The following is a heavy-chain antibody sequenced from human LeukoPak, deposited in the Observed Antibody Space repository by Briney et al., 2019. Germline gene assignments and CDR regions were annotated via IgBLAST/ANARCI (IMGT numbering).Heavy chain of an antibody. CDR3: ARPYYYDSRIDP. CDR2: TYYGGST. Sequence: PSETLSLTCTVSGGSISSGDYYWSWIRQPPGKGLEWIGYTYYGGSTYYNPSLKSRATISVDTSKNQFSLKLTSVTAADTAVYYCARPYYYDSRIDPWGQGTLVTVSS. CDR1: GGSISSGDYY. D-gene: IGHD3-22*01. V-gene: IGHV4-30-4*01. J-gene: IGHJ5*02.